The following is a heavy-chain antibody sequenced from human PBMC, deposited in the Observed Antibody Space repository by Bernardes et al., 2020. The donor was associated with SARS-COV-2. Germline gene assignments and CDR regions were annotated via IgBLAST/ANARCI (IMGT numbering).Heavy chain of an antibody. CDR3: ARDSRRFGELSYYDYYYGMDV. CDR1: GFTFDDYA. Sequence: GGSLRLSCAASGFTFDDYAMHWVRQAPGKGLEWVSGISWNSGSIGYADSVKGRFTISRDNAKNSLYLQMNSLRAEDTALYYCARDSRRFGELSYYDYYYGMDVWGQGTTVTVSS. V-gene: IGHV3-9*01. CDR2: ISWNSGSI. J-gene: IGHJ6*02. D-gene: IGHD3-10*01.